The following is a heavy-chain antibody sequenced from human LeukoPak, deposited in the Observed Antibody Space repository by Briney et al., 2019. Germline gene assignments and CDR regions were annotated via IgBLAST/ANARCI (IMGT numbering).Heavy chain of an antibody. V-gene: IGHV4-31*03. CDR1: GGSISSGGYY. CDR3: ARDRQRRFDY. CDR2: IYYSGST. J-gene: IGHJ4*02. Sequence: SQTLSLTCTVSGGSISSGGYYWSWIRRHPGKGLEWIGYIYYSGSTYYNPSLKSRVTISVDTSKNQFSVKLSSVTAADTAVYYCARDRQRRFDYWGQGTLVTVSS.